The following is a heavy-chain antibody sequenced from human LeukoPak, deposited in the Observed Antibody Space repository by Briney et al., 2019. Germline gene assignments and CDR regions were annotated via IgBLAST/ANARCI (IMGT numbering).Heavy chain of an antibody. CDR3: ARGLGPEAFDI. Sequence: AGGSLRLSCAASGFTFSSYSMNWVRQAPGEGLEWVSYISSSSSTIYSAASVKGRFTISRENAKNSLYLKMNSLRDEDTAVYYSARGLGPEAFDIWGQGTMVTVSS. CDR1: GFTFSSYS. V-gene: IGHV3-48*02. CDR2: ISSSSSTI. J-gene: IGHJ3*02.